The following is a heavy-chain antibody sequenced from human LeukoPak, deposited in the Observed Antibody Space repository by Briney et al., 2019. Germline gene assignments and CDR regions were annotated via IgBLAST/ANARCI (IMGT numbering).Heavy chain of an antibody. J-gene: IGHJ4*02. CDR3: AKQGAYTTPDHSDY. D-gene: IGHD2-2*02. V-gene: IGHV3-23*01. Sequence: GGSLRLSCAASGFTFSNYAMSWVRQAAGKGLEWVSTISGTGGNTYYADSVKGRFTISKNISQSTLYLQMNSLRADDTAVYYCAKQGAYTTPDHSDYWGQGTLVTVSS. CDR1: GFTFSNYA. CDR2: ISGTGGNT.